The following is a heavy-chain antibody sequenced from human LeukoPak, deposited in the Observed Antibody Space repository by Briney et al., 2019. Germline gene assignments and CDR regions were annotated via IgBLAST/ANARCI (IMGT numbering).Heavy chain of an antibody. V-gene: IGHV3-7*04. J-gene: IGHJ4*02. D-gene: IGHD1-26*01. Sequence: GGSLRLSCAASGFTFSSYWMSWVRQAPGKGLEWVANIKQDGSEKYNVDSVKGRFTISRDNAKNSLYLQMNSLRAEDTAVYYYARVQWELRGVGSYFDYWGQGTLVTVSS. CDR1: GFTFSSYW. CDR2: IKQDGSEK. CDR3: ARVQWELRGVGSYFDY.